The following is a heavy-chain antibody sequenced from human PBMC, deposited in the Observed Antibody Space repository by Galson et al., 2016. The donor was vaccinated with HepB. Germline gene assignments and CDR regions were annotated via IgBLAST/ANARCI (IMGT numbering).Heavy chain of an antibody. D-gene: IGHD6-25*01. CDR1: GFTFSRSG. Sequence: SLRLSCAASGFTFSRSGMHWVRQAPGKGLEWVALIWYDGSNKYYADSVKGRFTISRGNSRNTLFLQMNRLRAEGTGLYYCAREDPRIAAAILDSWGQGTLVTVSS. CDR3: AREDPRIAAAILDS. V-gene: IGHV3-33*01. J-gene: IGHJ4*02. CDR2: IWYDGSNK.